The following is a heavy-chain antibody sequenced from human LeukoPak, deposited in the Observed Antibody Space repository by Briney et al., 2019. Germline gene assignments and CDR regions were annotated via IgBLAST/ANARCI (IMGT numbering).Heavy chain of an antibody. CDR1: GFSISRNW. V-gene: IGHV3-7*01. D-gene: IGHD3-16*01. CDR3: ARDGGTDWYDP. CDR2: INQDGTEK. Sequence: GSLRLSCAASGFSISRNWMSWVRQAPGKGLEWVANINQDGTEKTYVDSVKGRFTISRDNAKNSMYLQMTSLRVEDTAVYYCARDGGTDWYDPWGQGTLVPVSS. J-gene: IGHJ5*02.